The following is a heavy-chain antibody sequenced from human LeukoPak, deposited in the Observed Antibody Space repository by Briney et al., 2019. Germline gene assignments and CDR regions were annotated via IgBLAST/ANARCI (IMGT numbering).Heavy chain of an antibody. CDR2: ISYDGKVT. V-gene: IGHV3-30*03. CDR3: ARVWGQTGTDY. CDR1: GFTFRNFG. D-gene: IGHD1-1*01. J-gene: IGHJ4*02. Sequence: GGSLRLSCAASGFTFRNFGMHWVRQAPGKGLEWMAVISYDGKVTYYADSVKGRFTISRDNSKNILFLQMTSLRGEDTALYYCARVWGQTGTDYWGQGTLVTVSS.